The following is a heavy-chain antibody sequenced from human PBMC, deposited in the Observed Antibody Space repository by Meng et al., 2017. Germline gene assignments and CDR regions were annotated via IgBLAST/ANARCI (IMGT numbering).Heavy chain of an antibody. CDR1: GYTFACYG. V-gene: IGHV1-18*04. D-gene: IGHD6-19*01. Sequence: VQLGQSRAEVTEPGARVKVACNASGYTFACYGSRWVQQAPGQVLEWMGCYSAYNGNTNHAQKLQGSVTMTTDTSTSTAYMELRSLRSDDTAVYYCAKAGIAVAGPDYWGQGTLVTVS. CDR3: AKAGIAVAGPDY. J-gene: IGHJ4*02. CDR2: YSAYNGNT.